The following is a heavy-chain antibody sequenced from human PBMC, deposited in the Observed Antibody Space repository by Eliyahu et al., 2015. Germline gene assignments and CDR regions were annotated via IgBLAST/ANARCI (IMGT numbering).Heavy chain of an antibody. Sequence: QITLKESGPTLVKPTQTXTLTCXFSGFSLSPTGVGXGXIRQXPGKALEXLALIYWNDDKRHSPSLKSRLTITKDTSKKQVVLTMTNMDPVDTATYYCAPYDILTTGFDPWGQGTLVTVSS. CDR1: GFSLSPTGVG. D-gene: IGHD3-9*01. J-gene: IGHJ5*02. CDR2: IYWNDDK. V-gene: IGHV2-5*01. CDR3: APYDILTTGFDP.